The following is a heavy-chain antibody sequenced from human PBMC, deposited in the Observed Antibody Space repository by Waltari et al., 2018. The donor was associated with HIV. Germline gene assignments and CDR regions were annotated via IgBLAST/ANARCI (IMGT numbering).Heavy chain of an antibody. D-gene: IGHD3-10*02. CDR3: AIQDLGSGVLDF. J-gene: IGHJ4*02. V-gene: IGHV3-21*06. CDR2: ISGGSTYI. Sequence: EVQLVESGGGLVLPGGSLRLSCVCSGLFFSTYSRTWVRQAPGKGMEWVSSISGGSTYIYYADSVTGRFTISRVNVKNSVYLQVNSLTAEDTAVYYCAIQDLGSGVLDFWGQGTLVSFSS. CDR1: GLFFSTYS.